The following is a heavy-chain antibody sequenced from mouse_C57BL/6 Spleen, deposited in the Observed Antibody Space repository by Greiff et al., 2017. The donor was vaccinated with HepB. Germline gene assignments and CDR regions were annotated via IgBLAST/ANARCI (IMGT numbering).Heavy chain of an antibody. J-gene: IGHJ4*01. CDR1: GFTFSDAW. D-gene: IGHD2-12*01. V-gene: IGHV6-6*01. CDR2: IRNKANNHAT. CDR3: TRHSFYYSAIDY. Sequence: EVKLLESGGGLVQPGGSMKLSCAASGFTFSDAWMDWVRQSPGKGLEWVADIRNKANNHATYYAESVKGRVTISRDNSTSSVYMQMNSLRAEDTGIYYCTRHSFYYSAIDYWGQGTSVTVSS.